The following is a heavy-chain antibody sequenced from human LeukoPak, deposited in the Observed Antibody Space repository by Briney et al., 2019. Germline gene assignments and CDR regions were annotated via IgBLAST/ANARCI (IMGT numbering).Heavy chain of an antibody. CDR2: YHSGST. Sequence: YHSGSTNYNPSLKSRVTISVDKSKNQFSLKLSSVTAADTAVYYCARVFSGSYQGVYFDYWGQGTLVTVSS. D-gene: IGHD1-26*01. CDR3: ARVFSGSYQGVYFDY. V-gene: IGHV4-4*02. J-gene: IGHJ4*02.